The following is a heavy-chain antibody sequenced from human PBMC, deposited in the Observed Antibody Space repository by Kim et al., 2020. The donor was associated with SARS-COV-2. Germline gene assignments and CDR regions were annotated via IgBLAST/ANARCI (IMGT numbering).Heavy chain of an antibody. J-gene: IGHJ3*02. CDR3: ASRRRLCTSVSCSGTALDI. D-gene: IGHD2-15*01. V-gene: IGHV5-51*01. Sequence: GESLKISCQGSGYSFTNYWIGWMRQMPGKGLEWMGIIYPGDSDTRYSPSFQGQVTISADKSISTAYLQWSSLKASDTAMYYCASRRRLCTSVSCSGTALDIWGQGTMVTVSS. CDR1: GYSFTNYW. CDR2: IYPGDSDT.